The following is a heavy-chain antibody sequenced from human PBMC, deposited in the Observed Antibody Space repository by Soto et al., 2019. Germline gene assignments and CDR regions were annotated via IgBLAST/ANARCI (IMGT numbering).Heavy chain of an antibody. CDR1: GGSISNGYYY. D-gene: IGHD2-15*01. CDR2: IYHSGRT. V-gene: IGHV4-31*03. J-gene: IGHJ4*02. CDR3: ARWVEVSLDYFDS. Sequence: SETLSLTCPVSGGSISNGYYYWSWVRQNPGKGLEWIGHIYHSGRTYYNPSLKSRVSISIDTSKNQFSLHLSSVTAADTAVYYCARWVEVSLDYFDSWGQGNPVTVS.